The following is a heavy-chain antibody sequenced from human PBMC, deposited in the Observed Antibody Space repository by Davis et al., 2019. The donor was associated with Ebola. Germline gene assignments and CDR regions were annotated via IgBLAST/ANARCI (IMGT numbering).Heavy chain of an antibody. CDR1: GGTFSSYA. CDR3: ARGDCTNGVWCGYYYYGMDV. J-gene: IGHJ6*04. Sequence: SVKVSCKASGGTFSSYAISWVRQAPGQGLEWMGGIIPIFGTANYAQKFQGRVTITADESTSTAYMELSSLRSEDTAVYYCARGDCTNGVWCGYYYYGMDVWGKGTTVTVSS. V-gene: IGHV1-69*13. CDR2: IIPIFGTA. D-gene: IGHD2-8*01.